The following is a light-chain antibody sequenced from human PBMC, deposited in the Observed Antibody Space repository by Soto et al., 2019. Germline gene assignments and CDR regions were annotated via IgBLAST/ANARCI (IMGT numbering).Light chain of an antibody. Sequence: QSALTQPASVSGSPGQSITISCTGTSSDVGGYNYVSWYQLHPGKAPKLIIYEVNNRPSGLSNRFSGSKSGNTASLTVSGLQAEDEADYYCSSYGGNNNVLFGGGTKVTVL. CDR1: SSDVGGYNY. V-gene: IGLV2-14*01. J-gene: IGLJ2*01. CDR2: EVN. CDR3: SSYGGNNNVL.